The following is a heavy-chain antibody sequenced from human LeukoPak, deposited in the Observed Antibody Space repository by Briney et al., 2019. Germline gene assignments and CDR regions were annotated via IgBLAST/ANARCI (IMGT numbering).Heavy chain of an antibody. Sequence: GASVKVSCKASGGTFSSYAISWVRQAPGQGLERMGRMIPIFGTANYAQTFQGRVTITTDESTSTAYMELSSLRSEDTAVYYCARDKEEMATITGAFDIWGQGTTLTVSS. J-gene: IGHJ3*02. CDR2: MIPIFGTA. CDR3: ARDKEEMATITGAFDI. D-gene: IGHD5-24*01. CDR1: GGTFSSYA. V-gene: IGHV1-69*05.